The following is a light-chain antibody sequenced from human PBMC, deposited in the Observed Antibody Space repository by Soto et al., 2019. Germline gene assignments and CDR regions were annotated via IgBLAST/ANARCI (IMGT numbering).Light chain of an antibody. Sequence: QSVLTQPPSASGSPGQSVTISCTGTSSDVGGYDYVSWYQQHPGKAPKLMIYEVTIRPSGVSGRFSGSKSGNTASLTVSGLQAEDEADYYCSSYTGGNPSYVFGTGTKVNVL. V-gene: IGLV2-8*01. CDR1: SSDVGGYDY. CDR3: SSYTGGNPSYV. J-gene: IGLJ1*01. CDR2: EVT.